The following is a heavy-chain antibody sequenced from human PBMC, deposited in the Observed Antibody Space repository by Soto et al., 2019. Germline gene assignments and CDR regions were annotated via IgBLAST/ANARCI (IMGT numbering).Heavy chain of an antibody. V-gene: IGHV1-18*04. D-gene: IGHD1-1*01. Sequence: ASVKVSFKASGSTFPRYGISWVRQAPGQGLEWMGWISAYNGNTNYAQKLQGRVTMTTDTSTSTAYMELRSLRSDDTAVYYCARNSLEPSFDYWGQGNLVTVSS. CDR3: ARNSLEPSFDY. CDR2: ISAYNGNT. J-gene: IGHJ4*02. CDR1: GSTFPRYG.